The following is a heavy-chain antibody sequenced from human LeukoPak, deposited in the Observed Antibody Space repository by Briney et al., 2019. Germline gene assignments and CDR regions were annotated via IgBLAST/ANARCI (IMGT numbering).Heavy chain of an antibody. J-gene: IGHJ4*02. Sequence: PSETLSLTCTVSGGSISNYFWTWIRQPPGKGLEWIGYIYTSGNTNYNPSLESRVTMSVDTSKNQFSLRLNSETAADTAVYYCTRGFLQIDYWGQGTLVTVSS. V-gene: IGHV4-4*09. CDR3: TRGFLQIDY. CDR1: GGSISNYF. CDR2: IYTSGNT.